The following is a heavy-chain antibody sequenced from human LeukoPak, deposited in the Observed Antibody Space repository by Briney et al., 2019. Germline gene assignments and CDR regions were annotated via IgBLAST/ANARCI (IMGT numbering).Heavy chain of an antibody. CDR3: ARVSMVRGVIITYYYYMDV. CDR2: IYHSGST. V-gene: IGHV4-38-2*01. D-gene: IGHD3-10*01. Sequence: SETLSLTCAVSGYSISSGYYWGWIRQPPGKGLEWIGSIYHSGSTYYNPSLKSRVTISVDTSKNQFSLKLSSATAADTAVYYCARVSMVRGVIITYYYYMDVWGKGTTVTVSS. CDR1: GYSISSGYY. J-gene: IGHJ6*03.